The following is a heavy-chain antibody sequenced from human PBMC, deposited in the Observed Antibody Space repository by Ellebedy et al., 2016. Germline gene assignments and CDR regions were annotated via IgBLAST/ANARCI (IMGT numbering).Heavy chain of an antibody. Sequence: GGSLRLSXAASGFTVSSNYMSWVRQAPGKGLEWVSVIYSGGSTYYADSVKGRFTISRDNAKNSLYLQMNSLRAEDTAVYYCARALSSGWDLDAFDIWGQGTMVTVSS. CDR1: GFTVSSNY. J-gene: IGHJ3*02. D-gene: IGHD6-19*01. V-gene: IGHV3-66*01. CDR3: ARALSSGWDLDAFDI. CDR2: IYSGGST.